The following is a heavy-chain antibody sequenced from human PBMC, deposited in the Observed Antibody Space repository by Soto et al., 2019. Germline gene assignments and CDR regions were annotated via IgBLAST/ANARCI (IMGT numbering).Heavy chain of an antibody. CDR2: IYSGGST. D-gene: IGHD4-17*01. Sequence: GGSLRLSCAASGFTFDTHPMTWVRQAPGKGLEWVSIIYSGGSTYYADSVKGRFTISRDNSKNTLYLQMNSLRAEDTAVYYCARVGDYAAKDWGQGTLVTVSS. CDR1: GFTFDTHP. J-gene: IGHJ4*02. V-gene: IGHV3-53*01. CDR3: ARVGDYAAKD.